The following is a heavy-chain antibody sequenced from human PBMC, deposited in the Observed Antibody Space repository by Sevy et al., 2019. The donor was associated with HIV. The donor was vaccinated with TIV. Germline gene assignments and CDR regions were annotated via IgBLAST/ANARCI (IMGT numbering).Heavy chain of an antibody. Sequence: GGSLRLSCAASGFTFSSYGMHWVRQAPGKGLGWVAFIRYDGSNKYYADSVKGRFTVSRDNSINTLYLQMNSLRGEDTAVYYCATRWTPGYWGQGILVTVSS. D-gene: IGHD1-1*01. CDR3: ATRWTPGY. CDR1: GFTFSSYG. J-gene: IGHJ4*02. CDR2: IRYDGSNK. V-gene: IGHV3-30*02.